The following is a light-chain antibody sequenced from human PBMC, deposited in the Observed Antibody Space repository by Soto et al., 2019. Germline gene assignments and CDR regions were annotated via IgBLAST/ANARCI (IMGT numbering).Light chain of an antibody. CDR1: SFDVGGYNY. Sequence: QSALTQPPSASGSPGQSVTISCTGTSFDVGGYNYVSWYQQHPGKAPQVLMYEVSKRPSGVPDRFSGSKSGNTASLTVSGLQAEDEADYYCSAYAGSPYLYVFGSGTKFTVL. CDR2: EVS. J-gene: IGLJ1*01. CDR3: SAYAGSPYLYV. V-gene: IGLV2-8*01.